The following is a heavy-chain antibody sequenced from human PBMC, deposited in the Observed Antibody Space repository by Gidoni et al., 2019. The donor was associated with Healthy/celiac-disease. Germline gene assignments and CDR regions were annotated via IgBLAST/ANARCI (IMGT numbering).Heavy chain of an antibody. CDR2: TRNEANSYTT. Sequence: EVPLVESGGGLVQPGGSLRLSCAASGLTCSDHSMDWVRQASGKGLEWVGRTRNEANSYTTKYAASVKGRFTISRDDSKNSLYQQMNRLKTEDTAVYYCKVVAVPSEDFDIWGQGTMVTVSS. J-gene: IGHJ3*02. D-gene: IGHD2-15*01. V-gene: IGHV3-72*01. CDR3: KVVAVPSEDFDI. CDR1: GLTCSDHS.